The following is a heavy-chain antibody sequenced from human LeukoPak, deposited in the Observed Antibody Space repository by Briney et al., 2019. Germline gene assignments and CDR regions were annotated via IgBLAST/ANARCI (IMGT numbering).Heavy chain of an antibody. CDR1: GFRFSTSV. CDR2: LSDSGVTT. Sequence: GGSLRLSCAASGFRFSTSVMSWVRQAPGKGLEWVSALSDSGVTTYYADSVKGRFTISRDNSKNTLYLQMNSLRAEDTAVYYCAKYRPLRYFDWSPFDYWGQGTLVTVSS. CDR3: AKYRPLRYFDWSPFDY. D-gene: IGHD3-9*01. V-gene: IGHV3-23*01. J-gene: IGHJ4*02.